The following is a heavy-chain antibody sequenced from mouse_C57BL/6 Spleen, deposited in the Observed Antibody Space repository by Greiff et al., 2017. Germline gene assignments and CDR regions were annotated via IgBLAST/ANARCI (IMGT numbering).Heavy chain of an antibody. J-gene: IGHJ3*01. D-gene: IGHD1-1*01. CDR2: IHPNSGST. CDR3: ARGGSSDEGFAY. Sequence: QVQLQQPGAELVKPGASVKLSCKASGYTFTSYWMHWVKQRPGQGLEWIGMIHPNSGSTNYNEKFKSKATLTVDKSSSTAYMQLSSLTSEDSAVYYCARGGSSDEGFAYWGQGTRVTVSA. V-gene: IGHV1-64*01. CDR1: GYTFTSYW.